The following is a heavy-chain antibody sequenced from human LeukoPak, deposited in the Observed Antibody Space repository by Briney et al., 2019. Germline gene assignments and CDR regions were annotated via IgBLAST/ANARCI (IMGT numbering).Heavy chain of an antibody. V-gene: IGHV3-30*02. J-gene: IGHJ4*02. CDR3: AKSQRGYCSSTSCYGDY. Sequence: GGSLRLSCAASGFSFSSFGMHWVRQAPGKGLEWVAFIRYDETNKFYADSVKSRFTISRDNSNNTLYLQMNSLRAEDSAVYHCAKSQRGYCSSTSCYGDYWGQGTLVTVSS. CDR2: IRYDETNK. D-gene: IGHD2-2*03. CDR1: GFSFSSFG.